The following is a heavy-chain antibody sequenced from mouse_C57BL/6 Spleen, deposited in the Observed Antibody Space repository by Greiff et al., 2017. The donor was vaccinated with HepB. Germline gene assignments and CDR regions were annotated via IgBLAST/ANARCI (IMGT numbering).Heavy chain of an antibody. V-gene: IGHV1-80*01. D-gene: IGHD1-1*01. CDR3: ARTGTVVAPGYYFDY. J-gene: IGHJ2*01. CDR2: IYPGDGDT. CDR1: GYAFSSYW. Sequence: VQGVESGAELVKPGASVKISCKASGYAFSSYWMNWVKQRPGKGLEWIGQIYPGDGDTNYNGKFKGKATLTADKSSSTAYMQLSSLTSEDSAVYFCARTGTVVAPGYYFDYWGQGTTLTVSS.